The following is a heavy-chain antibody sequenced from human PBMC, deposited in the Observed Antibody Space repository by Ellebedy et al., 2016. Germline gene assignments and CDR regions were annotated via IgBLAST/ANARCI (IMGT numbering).Heavy chain of an antibody. J-gene: IGHJ4*02. CDR2: IKQDGSET. Sequence: GESLKISXAASGFTFSSYWMSWVRQAPGKGLEWVANIKQDGSETYSVDSVKGRFTISRDNAKNSLYLQMNYLRAADTAVYYCAKIQNNALDSWGQGTLVTVSS. V-gene: IGHV3-7*01. CDR1: GFTFSSYW. D-gene: IGHD1/OR15-1a*01. CDR3: AKIQNNALDS.